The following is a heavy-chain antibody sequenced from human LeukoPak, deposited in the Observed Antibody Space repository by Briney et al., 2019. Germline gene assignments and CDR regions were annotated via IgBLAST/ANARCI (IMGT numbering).Heavy chain of an antibody. CDR2: ISYDGSNK. Sequence: GGSLRLSFAASGFTFRNYGMHWVRQAPGKGLEWVAVISYDGSNKYYADSVKGRFTISRDNSKNTLYLQMNSLRAEDTAVYYCAKGPLYSGSYPAPFDYWGQGTLVTVSS. CDR1: GFTFRNYG. J-gene: IGHJ4*02. CDR3: AKGPLYSGSYPAPFDY. D-gene: IGHD1-26*01. V-gene: IGHV3-30*18.